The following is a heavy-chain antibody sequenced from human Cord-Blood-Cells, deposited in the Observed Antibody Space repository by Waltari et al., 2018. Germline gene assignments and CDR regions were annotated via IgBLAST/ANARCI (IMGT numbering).Heavy chain of an antibody. CDR1: GGSISSGGYY. J-gene: IGHJ3*02. Sequence: QESGPGLVKPSQTLSLTCTVSGGSISSGGYYWSWIHQHPGKGLEWIGYIYYSGSTYYNPSLKSRVTISVDTSKNQFSLKLSSVTAADTAVYYCARASQTYYDFWSGYPLDAFDIWGQGTMVTVSS. CDR3: ARASQTYYDFWSGYPLDAFDI. CDR2: IYYSGST. D-gene: IGHD3-3*01. V-gene: IGHV4-31*03.